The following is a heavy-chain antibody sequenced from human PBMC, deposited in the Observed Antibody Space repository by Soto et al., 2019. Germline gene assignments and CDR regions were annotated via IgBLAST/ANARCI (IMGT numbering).Heavy chain of an antibody. J-gene: IGHJ5*02. Sequence: GGSLRLSCAASGLTLSTSSMNWVRQAPGKGLEWVSSISSGSIDIYYAESVKGRFTISRDNAKNSLYLQMNSLRAEDTAVYFCARLRSTSSAWFDPWGQGTMVTVS. V-gene: IGHV3-21*06. CDR2: ISSGSIDI. CDR3: ARLRSTSSAWFDP. D-gene: IGHD6-6*01. CDR1: GLTLSTSS.